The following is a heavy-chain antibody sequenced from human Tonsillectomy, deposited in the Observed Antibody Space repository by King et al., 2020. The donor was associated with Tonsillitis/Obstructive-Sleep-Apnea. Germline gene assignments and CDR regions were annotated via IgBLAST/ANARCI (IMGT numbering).Heavy chain of an antibody. CDR2: IYSGGST. J-gene: IGHJ6*03. CDR1: WFTVSSNY. Sequence: VQLVESGGGLIQPGGSLRLSCAASWFTVSSNYMSWVRQAPGKGLEWVSVIYSGGSTYYADSVKGRLTIPKENSKNTLYLQMNSLRVEDTAVYYCARDFSRVTIFGVVIDYMDVWGKGTTVTVSS. V-gene: IGHV3-53*01. D-gene: IGHD3-3*01. CDR3: ARDFSRVTIFGVVIDYMDV.